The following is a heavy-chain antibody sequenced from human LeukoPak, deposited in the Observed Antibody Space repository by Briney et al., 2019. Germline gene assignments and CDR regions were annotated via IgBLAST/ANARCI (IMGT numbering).Heavy chain of an antibody. CDR3: ARGGIAVAVDY. J-gene: IGHJ4*02. Sequence: SETLSLTCTVSGGSTDRYHWNWIRQPAGKGLEWIGRIYISGSTNYNPSLESRVIMSIDTSKNQFSLNLSSATAADTAVYFCARGGIAVAVDYWGQGTLVTVSS. V-gene: IGHV4-4*07. CDR2: IYISGST. D-gene: IGHD6-19*01. CDR1: GGSTDRYH.